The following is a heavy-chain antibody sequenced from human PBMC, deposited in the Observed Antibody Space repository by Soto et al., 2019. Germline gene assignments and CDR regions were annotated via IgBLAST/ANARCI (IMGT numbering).Heavy chain of an antibody. CDR2: TYYWSKWYN. J-gene: IGHJ6*02. Sequence: PSQTLSLTCAISGDSVSSNSAAWNWIRQSPSRGLEWLGRTYYWSKWYNDYAVSVKSRITINPDTSKNQFSLQLNSVTPEDTAVYYCARVGIPGGGYYYGMDVWSQGTTVTVSS. CDR3: ARVGIPGGGYYYGMDV. V-gene: IGHV6-1*01. D-gene: IGHD2-8*02. CDR1: GDSVSSNSAA.